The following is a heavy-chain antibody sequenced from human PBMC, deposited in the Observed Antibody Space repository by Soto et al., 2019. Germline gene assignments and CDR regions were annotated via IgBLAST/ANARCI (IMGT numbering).Heavy chain of an antibody. V-gene: IGHV3-23*01. J-gene: IGHJ5*02. CDR3: AKPGIAVAGTFSWFDP. CDR1: GFTFSSYA. D-gene: IGHD6-19*01. Sequence: GGSLRLSCAASGFTFSSYAMSWVRQAPGKGLEWVSAISGSGGSTYYADSVKGRFTISRDNSKNTLYLQMNSLRAEDTAVYYCAKPGIAVAGTFSWFDPWGQGTLVTVSS. CDR2: ISGSGGST.